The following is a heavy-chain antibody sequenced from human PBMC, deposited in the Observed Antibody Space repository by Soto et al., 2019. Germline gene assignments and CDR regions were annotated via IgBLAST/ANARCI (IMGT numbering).Heavy chain of an antibody. CDR1: GFTFSRDA. CDR2: ISGSGTST. V-gene: IGHV3-23*01. D-gene: IGHD2-21*01. Sequence: EVHLLESGGGLVQPGGSLRLSCAASGFTFSRDALNWVRQAPGKGLEWVAEISGSGTSTYYAPSVRARFIISSDSSKNTFYLRMNSLRAEDTAMYYCARSLSALFSLGDFNYCGQGALVTVSS. J-gene: IGHJ4*02. CDR3: ARSLSALFSLGDFNY.